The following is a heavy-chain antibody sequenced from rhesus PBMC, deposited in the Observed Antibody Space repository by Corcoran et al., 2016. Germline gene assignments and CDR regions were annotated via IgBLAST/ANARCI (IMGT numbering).Heavy chain of an antibody. CDR2: TNPKTGGP. CDR1: GYTFTDYY. V-gene: IGHV1-138*01. J-gene: IGHJ4*01. Sequence: QVQLVQSGAEVMKPGSSVRVSCTASGYTFTDYYMHWVRQAPGQGLEWRGETNPKTGGPTKAKNDEGRGTRTKETAASTADMELSSLRSEDTAVYDCARRRVTTVAAAYWGQGVLVTVSS. CDR3: ARRRVTTVAAAY. D-gene: IGHD4-29*01.